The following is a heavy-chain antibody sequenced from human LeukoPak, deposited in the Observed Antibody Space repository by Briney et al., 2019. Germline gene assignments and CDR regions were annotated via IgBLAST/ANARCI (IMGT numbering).Heavy chain of an antibody. Sequence: SETLSLTCAVSGVSISGSYYYWGWIRQPPGKGLEWIGNIYYSGSTYYNASLQSRVTISVDTSKNQFSLKLSSVTAADTAVYYCARLWDYYGSGSFDYWGQGTLVTVSS. CDR2: IYYSGST. CDR3: ARLWDYYGSGSFDY. CDR1: GVSISGSYYY. V-gene: IGHV4-39*07. D-gene: IGHD3-10*01. J-gene: IGHJ4*02.